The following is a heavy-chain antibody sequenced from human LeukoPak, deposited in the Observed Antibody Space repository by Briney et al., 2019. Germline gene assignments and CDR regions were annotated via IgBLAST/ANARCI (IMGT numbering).Heavy chain of an antibody. CDR1: GFTFSSYS. V-gene: IGHV3-21*01. CDR3: ARDLEYSGSYSKAFDI. Sequence: GGSLRLSCAASGFTFSSYSMNWVRQAPGKGLEWVSSISSGSSYIYYADSVKGRFTISRDNAKNSLYLQMNSLRAEDTAVYYCARDLEYSGSYSKAFDIWGQGTMVTVSS. CDR2: ISSGSSYI. D-gene: IGHD1-26*01. J-gene: IGHJ3*02.